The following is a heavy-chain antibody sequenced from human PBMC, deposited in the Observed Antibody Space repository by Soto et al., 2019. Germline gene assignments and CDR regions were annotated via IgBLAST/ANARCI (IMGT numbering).Heavy chain of an antibody. Sequence: QVHLVQSGAEVKKPGASVKVSCKPSGYTFTADYIHWVRQAPGQGLEWMGWINPDSGATDYAQNFQGRVTMARDTSISTVYLELSSLRSDDTAIYYCARVAGDLEIHPYRLFDYWGQGTLVTVSS. CDR2: INPDSGAT. J-gene: IGHJ4*02. CDR3: ARVAGDLEIHPYRLFDY. V-gene: IGHV1-2*02. CDR1: GYTFTADY. D-gene: IGHD1-7*01.